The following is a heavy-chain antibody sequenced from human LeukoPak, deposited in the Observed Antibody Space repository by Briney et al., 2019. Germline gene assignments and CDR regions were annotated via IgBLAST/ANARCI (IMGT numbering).Heavy chain of an antibody. CDR1: GGTFSSYG. CDR2: ISAYNRNT. D-gene: IGHD3-10*01. Sequence: ASVKVSCKASGGTFSSYGISWVRQAPGQGLEWMGWISAYNRNTNYAQKVQGRVTMTTDTSTSTAYMELRSLRSDDTAAYYCARDVYYGSNAFDMWGQGTMVTVSS. J-gene: IGHJ3*02. V-gene: IGHV1-18*01. CDR3: ARDVYYGSNAFDM.